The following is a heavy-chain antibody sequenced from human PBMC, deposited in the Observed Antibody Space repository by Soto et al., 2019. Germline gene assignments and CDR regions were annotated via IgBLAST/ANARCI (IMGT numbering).Heavy chain of an antibody. J-gene: IGHJ4*02. CDR2: ISSGSKTI. CDR1: GFTFSGYS. CDR3: AREDILGARSFDY. V-gene: IGHV3-48*02. Sequence: GGSLRLCCAASGFTFSGYSVNWVRQAPGKGLEWVSYISSGSKTIYYAESVKGRFTVSRDNARNSQYLQMNSLRDEDTAVYYCAREDILGARSFDYWGQGTLVTVSS. D-gene: IGHD1-26*01.